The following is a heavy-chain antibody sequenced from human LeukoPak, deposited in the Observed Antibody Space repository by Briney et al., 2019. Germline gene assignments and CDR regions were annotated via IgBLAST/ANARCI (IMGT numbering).Heavy chain of an antibody. Sequence: GGSLRLSCAASGFTFSSYAMNWVRQAPGKGLEWVSGISDSGTSTYYADSVKGRFTISRDNSKNTLSLQMNSLRAEDTALYYCAKDDSSGYFCDAFDIWGQGTMVTVSS. CDR3: AKDDSSGYFCDAFDI. J-gene: IGHJ3*02. V-gene: IGHV3-23*01. D-gene: IGHD3-22*01. CDR2: ISDSGTST. CDR1: GFTFSSYA.